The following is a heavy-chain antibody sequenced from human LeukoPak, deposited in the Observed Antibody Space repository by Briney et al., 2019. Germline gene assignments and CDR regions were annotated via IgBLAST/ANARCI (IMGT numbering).Heavy chain of an antibody. V-gene: IGHV3-30-3*01. J-gene: IGHJ4*02. CDR2: ISYDGSNQ. CDR3: ARALLWGGYYFH. CDR1: GFTFSSYA. Sequence: GRSLRLSCAASGFTFSSYAMHWVRQAPGKGLEWVAVISYDGSNQYYADSVKGRFTISRDNSKNTLYLQMNSLRAEDTAVYYCARALLWGGYYFHWGQGTLVTVSS. D-gene: IGHD3-3*01.